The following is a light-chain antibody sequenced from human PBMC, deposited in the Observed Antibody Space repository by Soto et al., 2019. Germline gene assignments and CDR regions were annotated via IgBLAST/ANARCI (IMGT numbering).Light chain of an antibody. J-gene: IGKJ1*01. V-gene: IGKV3-11*01. CDR2: QSS. Sequence: EIVLTQSPATLSSFPADRATLACRASRYFSTRLAWSQHRPGQAPRLLIYQSSLRAAGIPARFSASGSGTDFTLTISDVQPEDFALYYCHQRQSWPRTFDQGTKVDIK. CDR3: HQRQSWPRT. CDR1: RYFSTR.